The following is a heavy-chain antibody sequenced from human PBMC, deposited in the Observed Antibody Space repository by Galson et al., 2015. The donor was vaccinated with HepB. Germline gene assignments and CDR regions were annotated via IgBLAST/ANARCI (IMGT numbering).Heavy chain of an antibody. V-gene: IGHV1-8*01. CDR1: GYTFTSYD. CDR2: MNPNSGNT. Sequence: SVKVSCKASGYTFTSYDINWVRQATGQGLEWMGWMNPNSGNTGYAQKFQGRVTMTRNTSISTAYMELSSLRSEDTAVYYCARAPPRSSGWYRPVDYWGQGTLVTVSS. D-gene: IGHD6-19*01. J-gene: IGHJ4*02. CDR3: ARAPPRSSGWYRPVDY.